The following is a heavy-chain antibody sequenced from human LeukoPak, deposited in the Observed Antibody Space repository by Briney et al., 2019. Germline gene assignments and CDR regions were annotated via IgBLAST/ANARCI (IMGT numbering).Heavy chain of an antibody. V-gene: IGHV3-23*01. J-gene: IGHJ4*02. Sequence: GGSLRLSCEASGFTFSIYEMNWVRQAPGKGLEWVSAISNSGGSTYYADSVKGRFTISRDNSKNTLYLQMNSLRAEDTAAYYCARLYVRHYFDYWGQGTLVTVSS. CDR2: ISNSGGST. D-gene: IGHD2/OR15-2a*01. CDR1: GFTFSIYE. CDR3: ARLYVRHYFDY.